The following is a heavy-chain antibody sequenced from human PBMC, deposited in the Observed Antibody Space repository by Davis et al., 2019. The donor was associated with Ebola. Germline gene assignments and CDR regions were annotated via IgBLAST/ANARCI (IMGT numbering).Heavy chain of an antibody. CDR3: ARGGGYCSGTNCYMPRQVGADC. Sequence: SETLSLTCAVYGGSFSGYYWSWIRQPPGKGLEWIGYIYYSGSTNYNPSLKSRVTISVDTSKNQFSLKLSSVTAADTAVYYCARGGGYCSGTNCYMPRQVGADCWGQGTLVTVSS. J-gene: IGHJ4*02. CDR1: GGSFSGYY. CDR2: IYYSGST. D-gene: IGHD2-2*02. V-gene: IGHV4-59*01.